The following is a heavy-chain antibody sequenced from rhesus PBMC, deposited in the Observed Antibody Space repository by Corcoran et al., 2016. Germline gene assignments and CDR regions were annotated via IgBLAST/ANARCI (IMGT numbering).Heavy chain of an antibody. CDR2: ISGTGGGN. D-gene: IGHD3-28*01. Sequence: QLQLQESGPGLVKPSETLSLTCAVSGGSISSNYWRWLTQPPGKGLEWIGRISGTGGGNDDNHSRQSRVTISTVTSKNQFALKRSAVTAADTAVYYGARDPLSMIVVRYFDYWGQGVLVTVSS. CDR1: GGSISSNY. CDR3: ARDPLSMIVVRYFDY. V-gene: IGHV4-173*01. J-gene: IGHJ4*01.